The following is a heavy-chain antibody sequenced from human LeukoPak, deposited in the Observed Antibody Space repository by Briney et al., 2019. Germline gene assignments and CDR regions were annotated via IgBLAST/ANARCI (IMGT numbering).Heavy chain of an antibody. Sequence: GGSLRLSCAASGFTFSSYEMNWVRQAPGKGLEWVSYISSSGSTIYYADSVKGRFTISRDNAKNSLYLQMNSLRAEDTAVYYCARKYCTNGVCYGLDAFDIWGQGTMVTVSS. V-gene: IGHV3-48*03. CDR1: GFTFSSYE. CDR3: ARKYCTNGVCYGLDAFDI. D-gene: IGHD2-8*01. CDR2: ISSSGSTI. J-gene: IGHJ3*02.